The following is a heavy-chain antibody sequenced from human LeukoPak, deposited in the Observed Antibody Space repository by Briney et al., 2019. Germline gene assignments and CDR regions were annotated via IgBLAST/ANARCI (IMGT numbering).Heavy chain of an antibody. D-gene: IGHD5-18*01. Sequence: GGSLRLSCAASGFTVSSNYMSWVRQAPGKGLEWVSVIYSGGSTYYADSVKGRFTISRDNSKNTLYLQMNSLRAEDTAVYYCAREDTAMPRGFLVWGQGTLVTVSS. V-gene: IGHV3-66*01. CDR1: GFTVSSNY. CDR3: AREDTAMPRGFLV. CDR2: IYSGGST. J-gene: IGHJ4*02.